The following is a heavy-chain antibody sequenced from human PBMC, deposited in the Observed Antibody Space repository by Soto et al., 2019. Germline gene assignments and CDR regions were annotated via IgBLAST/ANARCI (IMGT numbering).Heavy chain of an antibody. CDR2: IFYSGST. Sequence: SETLSLTCTVFGGSISSYYWSRIRQPPGKGLEWIGSIFYSGSTYYNPSLKSRVTISVDTSKNQFSLKLSSVTAADTAVYYCARHLTYCSAGSCYSDFPYYGMDIWGQGTTVNVSS. CDR1: GGSISSYY. D-gene: IGHD2-15*01. CDR3: ARHLTYCSAGSCYSDFPYYGMDI. J-gene: IGHJ6*02. V-gene: IGHV4-39*01.